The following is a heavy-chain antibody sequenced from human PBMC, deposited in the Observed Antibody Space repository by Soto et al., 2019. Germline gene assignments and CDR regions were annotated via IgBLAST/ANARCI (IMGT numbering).Heavy chain of an antibody. J-gene: IGHJ3*02. Sequence: QVQLVQSGAEVKKPGASVKVSCKASGYTFTSYDINWVRQATGQGLEWMGWMNPNSGNTGYAQKFQGRVTMTRNTSISTAYMERSSLRSEDTGVYYGARGPSEVQGGDAFDIWGQGTMVTVSS. CDR1: GYTFTSYD. V-gene: IGHV1-8*01. CDR2: MNPNSGNT. CDR3: ARGPSEVQGGDAFDI. D-gene: IGHD3-16*01.